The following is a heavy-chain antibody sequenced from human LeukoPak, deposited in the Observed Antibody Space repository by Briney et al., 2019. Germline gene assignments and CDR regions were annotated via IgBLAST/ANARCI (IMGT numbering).Heavy chain of an antibody. CDR2: ISGDGDST. V-gene: IGHV3-43*02. Sequence: GGSLRLSCAASGFTSDDYAMHWVRQAPGKGLEWVSFISGDGDSTYYADSVKGRFTISRDNSKNSLYLQMNSLRTEDTALYYCAKGTPPYYDFWSTYYYYMDAWGKGTTVTVYS. J-gene: IGHJ6*03. D-gene: IGHD3-3*01. CDR1: GFTSDDYA. CDR3: AKGTPPYYDFWSTYYYYMDA.